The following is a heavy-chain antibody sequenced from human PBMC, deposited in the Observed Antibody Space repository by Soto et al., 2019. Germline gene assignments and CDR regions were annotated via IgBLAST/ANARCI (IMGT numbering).Heavy chain of an antibody. CDR1: GYTFTSYD. Sequence: VASVKVSCKASGYTFTSYDINWVRQATGQGLEWMGWMNPNSGNTGYAQKFQGRVTMTRNTSISTAYMELSSLRSEDTAVYYCARVYLRKDILTGRGLGYWGQGTLVTVSS. V-gene: IGHV1-8*01. CDR2: MNPNSGNT. CDR3: ARVYLRKDILTGRGLGY. D-gene: IGHD3-9*01. J-gene: IGHJ4*02.